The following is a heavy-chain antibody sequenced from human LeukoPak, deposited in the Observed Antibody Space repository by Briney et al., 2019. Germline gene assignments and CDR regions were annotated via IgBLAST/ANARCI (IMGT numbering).Heavy chain of an antibody. CDR3: AKDLNYGSGTGGDY. CDR1: GFTLNNYA. V-gene: IGHV3-23*01. D-gene: IGHD3-10*01. Sequence: GSLRLSCAASGFTLNNYAMNWVRQAPGKGLEWVSLISSSGDATYYADSVQGRFTISRDNSRNTLYLQMNSLRAEDTAVYYCAKDLNYGSGTGGDYWGQGTLVTVSS. CDR2: ISSSGDAT. J-gene: IGHJ4*02.